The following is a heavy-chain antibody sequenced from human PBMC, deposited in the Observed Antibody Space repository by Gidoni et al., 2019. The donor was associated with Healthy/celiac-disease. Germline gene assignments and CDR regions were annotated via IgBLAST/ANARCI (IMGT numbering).Heavy chain of an antibody. J-gene: IGHJ4*02. CDR2: IKQDGSEK. CDR1: GFTFSSYW. D-gene: IGHD1-26*01. Sequence: EVQLVESGGGLVQPGGSLRLSCAASGFTFSSYWMSWVRQAPGKGLEWVANIKQDGSEKYYVDSVKGRFTISRDNAKNSLYLQMNSLRAEDTAVYYCAREVSEWEYPGYFDYWGQGTLVTVSS. CDR3: AREVSEWEYPGYFDY. V-gene: IGHV3-7*01.